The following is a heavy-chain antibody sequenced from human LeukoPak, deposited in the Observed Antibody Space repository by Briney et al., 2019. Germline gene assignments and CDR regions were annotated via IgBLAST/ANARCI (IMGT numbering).Heavy chain of an antibody. Sequence: SETLSLTCTVSGGSISSYYWSWIRQPPGKGLEWIGYIYYSGSTNYNPSLKSRVTISVDTPKNQFSLKLSSVTAADTAVYYCARVGWNYYFDYWGQGTLVTVSS. J-gene: IGHJ4*02. D-gene: IGHD1-1*01. CDR3: ARVGWNYYFDY. CDR1: GGSISSYY. CDR2: IYYSGST. V-gene: IGHV4-59*01.